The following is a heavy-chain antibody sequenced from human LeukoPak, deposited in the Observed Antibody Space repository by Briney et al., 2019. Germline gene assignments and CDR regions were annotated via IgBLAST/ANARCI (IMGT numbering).Heavy chain of an antibody. Sequence: PGGSLRLSCAASGFTFNSYAMSWVRQAPGKGLEWVSDVSGSGGSTYYADSVKGRFTISRDNSKNTLYLQMNSLRAEDTAVYYCAKDRGAGLLGYMDVWGKGTTVTVSS. V-gene: IGHV3-23*01. J-gene: IGHJ6*03. CDR3: AKDRGAGLLGYMDV. CDR2: VSGSGGST. CDR1: GFTFNSYA. D-gene: IGHD3-10*01.